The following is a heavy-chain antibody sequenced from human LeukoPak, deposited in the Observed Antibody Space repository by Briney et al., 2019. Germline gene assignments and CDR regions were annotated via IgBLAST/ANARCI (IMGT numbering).Heavy chain of an antibody. D-gene: IGHD3-10*01. CDR3: ASPFYGSGSYYIEYYFDY. J-gene: IGHJ4*02. CDR1: GDSISSYY. V-gene: IGHV4-39*01. CDR2: TYYSGST. Sequence: SETLSLTCTVSGDSISSYYWGWIRKPPGKGLEWFGSTYYSGSTYYNPSLKSRVTISVDTSKNQFSLKLSSVTAADTAVYYCASPFYGSGSYYIEYYFDYWGQGTLVTVSS.